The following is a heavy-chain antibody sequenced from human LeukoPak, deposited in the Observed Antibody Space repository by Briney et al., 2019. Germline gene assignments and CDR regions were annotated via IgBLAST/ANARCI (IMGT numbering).Heavy chain of an antibody. D-gene: IGHD3-10*01. CDR2: IAWNSGNT. CDR3: AKDMNSYGSGSSYNPWGPFDS. V-gene: IGHV3-9*01. CDR1: GFTFDNYA. Sequence: PGGPLRLSCAASGFTFDNYAMHWVRPGPGEGLEWGSGIAWNSGNTAFADSVKGRFTISRDNAENSLSLQMNSLTPEDTAFYFCAKDMNSYGSGSSYNPWGPFDSWGQGTLVTVSP. J-gene: IGHJ4*02.